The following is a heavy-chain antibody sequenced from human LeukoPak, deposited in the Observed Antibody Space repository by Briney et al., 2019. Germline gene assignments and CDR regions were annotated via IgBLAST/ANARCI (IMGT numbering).Heavy chain of an antibody. CDR2: ISRSGEKT. Sequence: GVALRLSCAPSRFTFSTCDMRGVRQAAAKGLEGVSCISRSGEKTYYDGSVKGRFTISRDNSRNTLSLQMSSLRAADTAVYYCAKGVTASYYDYWGQGTVVTVSA. CDR1: RFTFSTCD. V-gene: IGHV3-23*01. D-gene: IGHD5-18*01. J-gene: IGHJ4*02. CDR3: AKGVTASYYDY.